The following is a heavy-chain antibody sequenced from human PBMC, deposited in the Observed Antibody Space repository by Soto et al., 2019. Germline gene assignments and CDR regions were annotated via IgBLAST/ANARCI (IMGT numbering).Heavy chain of an antibody. CDR2: IYYSGST. J-gene: IGHJ4*02. D-gene: IGHD5-18*01. CDR1: GCSISSGDYY. V-gene: IGHV4-30-4*01. Sequence: TLSLTCTVSGCSISSGDYYWSWIRQPPGKGLEWIGYIYYSGSTYYNPSLKSRVTISVDTSKNQFSLKLSSVTAADTAVYYCARRGYGYGRPLPFDYWGQGTLVTVSS. CDR3: ARRGYGYGRPLPFDY.